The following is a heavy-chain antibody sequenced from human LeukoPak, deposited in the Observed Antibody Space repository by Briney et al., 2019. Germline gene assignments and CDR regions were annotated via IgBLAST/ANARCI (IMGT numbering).Heavy chain of an antibody. D-gene: IGHD5-18*01. CDR2: IRYDGSNK. J-gene: IGHJ4*02. CDR1: GFTFSSYG. Sequence: GGSLRLSCAASGFTFSSYGMHWVRQAPGKGLEWVAFIRYDGSNKYYADSVKGRFTISRDNSKNTLYLQMNSLRAEDTAVYYCAKDQGYSYGYGVFDYWGQGTLVTVSS. V-gene: IGHV3-30*02. CDR3: AKDQGYSYGYGVFDY.